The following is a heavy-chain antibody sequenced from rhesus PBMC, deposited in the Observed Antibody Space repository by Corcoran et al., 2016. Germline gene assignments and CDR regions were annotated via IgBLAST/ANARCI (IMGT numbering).Heavy chain of an antibody. D-gene: IGHD6-25*01. CDR2: INSGRGSN. CDR3: AKGARSGSWKGYFDY. J-gene: IGHJ4*01. V-gene: IGHV3S42*01. CDR1: GFTFSSYW. Sequence: EVQLVESGGGLAKPGGSLRLSCAASGFTFSSYWMNWVRQTPGKGQEGISAINSGRGSNYYADSVKGRFTISRDNSKNTLSLQMNSLRAEDTAVYYCAKGARSGSWKGYFDYWGQGVLVTVSS.